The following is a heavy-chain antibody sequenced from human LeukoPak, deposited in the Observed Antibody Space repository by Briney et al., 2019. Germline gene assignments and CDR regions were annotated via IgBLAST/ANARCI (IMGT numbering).Heavy chain of an antibody. V-gene: IGHV1-69*06. CDR3: ARPLRSDYDILTGSYYYYYMDV. CDR1: GGTFSSYA. CDR2: IIPIFGTA. Sequence: SVKVSCKASGGTFSSYAISWVRQAPGQGVEWVGGIIPIFGTANYAQKFQGRVTITADKSTSTAYMELSSLTSEDTAVYYCARPLRSDYDILTGSYYYYYMDVWGKGTTVTVSS. D-gene: IGHD3-9*01. J-gene: IGHJ6*03.